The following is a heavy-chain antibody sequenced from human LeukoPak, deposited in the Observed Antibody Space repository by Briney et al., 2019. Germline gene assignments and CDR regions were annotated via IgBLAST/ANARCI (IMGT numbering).Heavy chain of an antibody. V-gene: IGHV3-48*01. CDR3: EGGAADSSGYYYYMDV. D-gene: IGHD6-13*01. Sequence: GGSLRLSCAASGFTFSNAWMSWVRQAPGKGLEWISYISDSSTTTYYADPVKGRFTVSRANAKNSLYLQMNRLRAEDTAVSYCEGGAADSSGYYYYMDVWGKGTTVTVSS. CDR1: GFTFSNAW. J-gene: IGHJ6*03. CDR2: ISDSSTTT.